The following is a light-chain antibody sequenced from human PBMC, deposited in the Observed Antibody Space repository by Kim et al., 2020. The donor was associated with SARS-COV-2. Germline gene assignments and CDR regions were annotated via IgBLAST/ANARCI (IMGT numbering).Light chain of an antibody. Sequence: QSALTQPASVSGSPGQSITISCTGTSSDVGGYDYVSWYQQHPGKAPKFMIYDVSKRPSGVSDRFSGSKSGNTASLTISGLQAEDEADYYCSSYTSSNIYVFGTGTKVTVL. J-gene: IGLJ1*01. CDR1: SSDVGGYDY. CDR3: SSYTSSNIYV. V-gene: IGLV2-14*03. CDR2: DVS.